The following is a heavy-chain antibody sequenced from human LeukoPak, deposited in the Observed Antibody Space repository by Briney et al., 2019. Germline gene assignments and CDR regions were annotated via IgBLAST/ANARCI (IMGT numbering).Heavy chain of an antibody. CDR2: MNPNSGNT. J-gene: IGHJ4*02. CDR1: GYTFTSYD. CDR3: AGGRGTYYYDSSGRDY. V-gene: IGHV1-8*01. D-gene: IGHD3-22*01. Sequence: ASVKVSCKASGYTFTSYDINWVRQATGQGLEWMGWMNPNSGNTGYAQKFQGRVTMTRNTSISTAYMELSSLRSEDTAVYYCAGGRGTYYYDSSGRDYWGQGTLVTVSS.